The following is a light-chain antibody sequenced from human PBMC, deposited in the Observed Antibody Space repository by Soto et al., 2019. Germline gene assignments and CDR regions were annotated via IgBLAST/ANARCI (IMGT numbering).Light chain of an antibody. CDR1: SGDVGSYNL. J-gene: IGLJ2*01. V-gene: IGLV2-23*01. Sequence: QSALTQPASVSGSPGQSITISCTGTSGDVGSYNLVSWYQQHPGKAPKLMIYEGSKRPSGVSNRFSGSKSGNTASLTISGLQAEDEADYYCCSYAGSRAVVFGGGTKLTVL. CDR3: CSYAGSRAVV. CDR2: EGS.